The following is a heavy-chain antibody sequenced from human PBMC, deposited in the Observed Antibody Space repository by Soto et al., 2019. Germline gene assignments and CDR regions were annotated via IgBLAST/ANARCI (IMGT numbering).Heavy chain of an antibody. CDR3: AKVLSSSIAARHSSDGMDV. V-gene: IGHV3-30*18. J-gene: IGHJ6*02. Sequence: GGSLRLSCAASGFTFSSYGMHWVRQAPGKGLEWVAVISYDGSNKYYADSVKGRFTISRDNSKNTLYLQMNSLRAEDTAVYYCAKVLSSSIAARHSSDGMDVWGQGTTVTVSS. CDR2: ISYDGSNK. CDR1: GFTFSSYG. D-gene: IGHD6-6*01.